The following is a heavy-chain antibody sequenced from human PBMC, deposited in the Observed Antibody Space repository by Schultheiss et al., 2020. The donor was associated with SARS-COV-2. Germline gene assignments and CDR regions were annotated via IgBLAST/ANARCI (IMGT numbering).Heavy chain of an antibody. Sequence: GGSLRLSCAASGFTFSSYWMHWVRQIPGKGLVWVSAISGSGGSTYYADSVKGRFTISRDNSKNTLYLQMNSLRAEDMAVYYCAKPPQSTMVRGGGMDVWGQGTTVTVSS. V-gene: IGHV3-23*01. CDR1: GFTFSSYW. J-gene: IGHJ6*02. D-gene: IGHD3-10*01. CDR2: ISGSGGST. CDR3: AKPPQSTMVRGGGMDV.